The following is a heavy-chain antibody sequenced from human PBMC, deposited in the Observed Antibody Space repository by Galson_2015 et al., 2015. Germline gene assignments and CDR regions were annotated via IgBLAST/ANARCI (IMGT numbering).Heavy chain of an antibody. D-gene: IGHD3-22*01. V-gene: IGHV1-69*13. CDR2: IIPISGTA. J-gene: IGHJ4*02. Sequence: SVKVSCKASGGTFSSYAISWVRQAPGQGLEWMGGIIPISGTANYAQKFQGRVTITANESTSTAYMELSSLRSEDTAVYYCAREDDSSGYYYVVQPGDFDYWGQGTLVTVSS. CDR1: GGTFSSYA. CDR3: AREDDSSGYYYVVQPGDFDY.